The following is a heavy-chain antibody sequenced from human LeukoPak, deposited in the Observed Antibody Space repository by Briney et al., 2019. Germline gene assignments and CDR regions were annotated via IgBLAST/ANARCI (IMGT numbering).Heavy chain of an antibody. CDR3: AKEGRITMVRGVIHFDY. Sequence: GGSLRLSCAASGFTFSSYAMSWDRQAPGKGLEWVSAISGSGGSTYYADSVKGRFTISGDNSKNTLYLQMNSLRAEDTAVYYCAKEGRITMVRGVIHFDYWGQGTLVTVSS. CDR1: GFTFSSYA. J-gene: IGHJ4*02. CDR2: ISGSGGST. V-gene: IGHV3-23*01. D-gene: IGHD3-10*01.